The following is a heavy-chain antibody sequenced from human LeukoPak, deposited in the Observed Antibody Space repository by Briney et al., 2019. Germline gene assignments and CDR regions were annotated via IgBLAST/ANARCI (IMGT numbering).Heavy chain of an antibody. J-gene: IGHJ4*02. V-gene: IGHV1-2*02. CDR3: AREPQSAYITMVRGVHFDY. CDR1: GYTFTGYY. CDR2: VNPNSGGT. Sequence: GASVKVSCKASGYTFTGYYMHWVRQAPGQGLEWMGWVNPNSGGTNYAQRFQGRVTMTRDTSISTAYMELSRLRSDDTAVYYCAREPQSAYITMVRGVHFDYWGQGTLVTVSS. D-gene: IGHD3-10*01.